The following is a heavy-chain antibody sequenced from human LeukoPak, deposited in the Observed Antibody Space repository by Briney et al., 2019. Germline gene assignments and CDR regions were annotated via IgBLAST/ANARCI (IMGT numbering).Heavy chain of an antibody. Sequence: SETLSPTCTVSGGSISSYYWSWIRQPPGKGLEWIGYIYYSGSTNYNPSLKSRVTISVDTSKNQFSLKLSSVTAADTAVYYCARGNFVWGQGTMVTVSS. CDR2: IYYSGST. V-gene: IGHV4-59*12. J-gene: IGHJ3*01. CDR3: ARGNFV. CDR1: GGSISSYY. D-gene: IGHD5-24*01.